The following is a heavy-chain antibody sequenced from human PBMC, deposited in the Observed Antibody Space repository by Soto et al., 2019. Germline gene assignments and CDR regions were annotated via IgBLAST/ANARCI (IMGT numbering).Heavy chain of an antibody. CDR3: ARDLHSSSWYYWFDP. J-gene: IGHJ5*02. CDR2: ISAYNGNT. Sequence: GASVKVSCKASGYTFTSYGISWVRQAPGQGLEWMGWISAYNGNTNYAQKLQGRVTMTTDTSTSTAYMELRSLRSDDTAVYYCARDLHSSSWYYWFDPWGQGTLVTVSS. V-gene: IGHV1-18*01. D-gene: IGHD6-13*01. CDR1: GYTFTSYG.